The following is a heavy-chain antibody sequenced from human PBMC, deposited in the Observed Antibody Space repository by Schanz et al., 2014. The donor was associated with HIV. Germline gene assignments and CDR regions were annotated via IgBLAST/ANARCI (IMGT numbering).Heavy chain of an antibody. CDR1: GYTFTSQY. Sequence: QVQLVQSGAEVKKPGASVKVSCKASGYTFTSQYMHWVRQAPGQGLEWMGLINPYDGSTSNAQKFQGRVTMTRDTSTSTVYMQLSSLTSDDTAVYYCARGPKWEGRMDVWGQGTTVTVSS. V-gene: IGHV1-46*01. D-gene: IGHD1-26*01. CDR3: ARGPKWEGRMDV. J-gene: IGHJ6*02. CDR2: INPYDGST.